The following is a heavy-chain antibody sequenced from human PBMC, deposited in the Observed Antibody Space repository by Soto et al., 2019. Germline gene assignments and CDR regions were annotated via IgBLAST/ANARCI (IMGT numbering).Heavy chain of an antibody. V-gene: IGHV3-23*01. J-gene: IGHJ6*03. Sequence: EVQLLESGGGLVQPGGSPRLSCAASGFTFSSYAMSWVRQAPGKGLEWVSAISGSGGSTYYADSVKGRFTISRDNSKNTLYLQMNSLRAEDTAVYYCARKTTSVTTNYYYYYMDVWGKGTTVTVSS. CDR2: ISGSGGST. CDR1: GFTFSSYA. CDR3: ARKTTSVTTNYYYYYMDV. D-gene: IGHD4-17*01.